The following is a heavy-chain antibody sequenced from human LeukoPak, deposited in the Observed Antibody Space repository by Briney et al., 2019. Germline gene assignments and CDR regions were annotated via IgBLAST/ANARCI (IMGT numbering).Heavy chain of an antibody. Sequence: SETLSLTCTVSGGSISSGYYWGWIRQPPGKGLEWIGSIYHSGSTYYNPSLKSRVTISVDTSKNQFSLKLSSVTAADTAVYYCAIEGGKSPDGWGQGTLVTVSS. CDR1: GGSISSGYY. CDR3: AIEGGKSPDG. J-gene: IGHJ4*02. CDR2: IYHSGST. V-gene: IGHV4-38-2*02. D-gene: IGHD5-24*01.